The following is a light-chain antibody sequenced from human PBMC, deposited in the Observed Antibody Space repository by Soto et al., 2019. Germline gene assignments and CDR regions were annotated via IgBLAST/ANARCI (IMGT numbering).Light chain of an antibody. CDR2: DVN. CDR3: CSYTTSSTYV. J-gene: IGLJ1*01. V-gene: IGLV2-14*03. Sequence: QSVLTQPASVSGSPGQSIAISCTGTSSDVGGYNYVSWYQQHPGKAPKPMIYDVNNRPSGVSNRFSGSKSGNTASLTISGLQAEDEADYYCCSYTTSSTYVFGTGTKVTVL. CDR1: SSDVGGYNY.